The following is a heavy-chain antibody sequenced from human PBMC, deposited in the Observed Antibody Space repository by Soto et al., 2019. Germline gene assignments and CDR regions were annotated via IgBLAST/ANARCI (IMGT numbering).Heavy chain of an antibody. J-gene: IGHJ6*02. D-gene: IGHD6-13*01. Sequence: SETLSLTCTFSGCSISSYYWSLIRQPPGKGLEWIGYIYYSGSTNYNPSLKSRVTISVDTSKNQFSLKLSSVTAADTAVYYCGRMGSSSWYFYYGMDVWGQGTTVTVSS. CDR2: IYYSGST. CDR3: GRMGSSSWYFYYGMDV. V-gene: IGHV4-59*08. CDR1: GCSISSYY.